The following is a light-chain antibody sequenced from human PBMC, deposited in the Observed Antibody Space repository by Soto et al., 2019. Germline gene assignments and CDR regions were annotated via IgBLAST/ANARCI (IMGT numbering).Light chain of an antibody. CDR2: DAS. CDR1: QGISNS. V-gene: IGKV1-27*01. Sequence: DIQMTQSPSSLSASVGDRVTITCRASQGISNSLAWYHQKPGKVPELLIYDASTLQSGVPSRFSGSGSGTDFTLTISSLQPEDVATYYCQKYNIVPFTFGPGTKVDIK. CDR3: QKYNIVPFT. J-gene: IGKJ3*01.